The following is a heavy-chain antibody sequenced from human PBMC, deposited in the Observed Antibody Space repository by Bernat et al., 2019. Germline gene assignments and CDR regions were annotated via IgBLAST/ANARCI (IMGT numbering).Heavy chain of an antibody. J-gene: IGHJ6*02. V-gene: IGHV3-74*01. CDR3: ARDYGNYYYYGMDV. CDR2: INSDGSST. CDR1: GFTFSSYW. D-gene: IGHD4-17*01. Sequence: EVQLVESGGGLVQPGGSLRLSCTASGFTFSSYWMHWVRQAPGKGLVWVSRINSDGSSTSYADSVKGRFTISRDNAKNTLYLQMNSLRAEDTAVYYCARDYGNYYYYGMDVWGQGTTVTVSS.